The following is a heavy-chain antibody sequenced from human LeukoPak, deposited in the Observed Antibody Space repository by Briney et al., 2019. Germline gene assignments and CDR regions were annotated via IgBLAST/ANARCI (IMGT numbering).Heavy chain of an antibody. CDR2: INGGNGNT. J-gene: IGHJ6*03. D-gene: IGHD6-13*01. CDR3: ARGRGTGGSNRDFYFYYYMDV. V-gene: IGHV1-3*01. CDR1: GYTFPTFA. Sequence: ASVKVSCKASGYTFPTFAIHWVRQAPGQRPERMGWINGGNGNTKYSQKFQGRVTITRDTSAGTAYMELTSLRSEDMAVYYCARGRGTGGSNRDFYFYYYMDVWGNGTTVIVSS.